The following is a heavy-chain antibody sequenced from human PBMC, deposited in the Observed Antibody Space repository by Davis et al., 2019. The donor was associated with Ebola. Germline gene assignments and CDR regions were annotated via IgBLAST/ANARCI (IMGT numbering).Heavy chain of an antibody. CDR3: ARQGWSGYSLRHWLDP. CDR2: ISSSSIYI. Sequence: GESLKISCAASGFTFSNYAMHWVRQAPGKGLEWVSSISSSSIYIYYADSVKGRFTISRDNAKNSLYLQMSSLRAEDTAVYYCARQGWSGYSLRHWLDPWGRGTLVTVSS. V-gene: IGHV3-21*01. J-gene: IGHJ5*02. D-gene: IGHD3-3*01. CDR1: GFTFSNYA.